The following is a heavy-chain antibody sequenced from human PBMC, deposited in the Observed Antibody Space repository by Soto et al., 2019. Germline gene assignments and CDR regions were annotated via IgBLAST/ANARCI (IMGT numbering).Heavy chain of an antibody. CDR3: ARGRSGWYHYYYGMDV. J-gene: IGHJ6*02. CDR1: GGSFSGYY. V-gene: IGHV4-34*01. Sequence: SETLSLPCAVYGGSFSGYYWSWIRQPPGKGLEWIGEINHSGSTNYNPSLKSRVTISVDTSKNQFSLKLSSVTAADTAVYYCARGRSGWYHYYYGMDVWGQGTTVTVSS. CDR2: INHSGST. D-gene: IGHD6-19*01.